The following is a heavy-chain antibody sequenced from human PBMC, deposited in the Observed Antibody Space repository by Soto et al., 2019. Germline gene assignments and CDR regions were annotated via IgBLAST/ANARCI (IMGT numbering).Heavy chain of an antibody. CDR1: GYTFTGYY. V-gene: IGHV1-2*02. J-gene: IGHJ6*02. Sequence: ASVKVSCKASGYTFTGYYMHWVRQAPGQGLGWMGWINPNSGGTNYAQKFQGRVTMTRDTSISTAYMELSRLRSDDTAVYYCARDITGFLGMDVWGQGTTVTVSS. CDR3: ARDITGFLGMDV. CDR2: INPNSGGT.